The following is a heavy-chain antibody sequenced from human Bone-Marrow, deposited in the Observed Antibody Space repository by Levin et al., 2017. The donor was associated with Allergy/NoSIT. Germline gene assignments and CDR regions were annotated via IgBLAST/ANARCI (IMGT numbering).Heavy chain of an antibody. CDR2: INPNSGGT. V-gene: IGHV1-2*02. CDR3: ARRGSSGWLYYFDY. CDR1: GYTFTGYY. J-gene: IGHJ4*02. D-gene: IGHD6-19*01. Sequence: GESLKISCKASGYTFTGYYMHWVRQAPGQGLEWMGWINPNSGGTNYAQKFQGRVTMTRDTSISTAYMELRRLRSDDTAVYYCARRGSSGWLYYFDYWGQGTLVTVSS.